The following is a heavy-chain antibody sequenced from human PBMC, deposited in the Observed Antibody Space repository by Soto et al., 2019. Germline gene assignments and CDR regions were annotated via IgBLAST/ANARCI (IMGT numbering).Heavy chain of an antibody. CDR3: VRVGVGIGNHFDS. J-gene: IGHJ4*01. CDR1: NGSISGFY. D-gene: IGHD1-26*01. V-gene: IGHV4-59*12. CDR2: IHYSGRT. Sequence: KPSETLSLTCSVSNGSISGFYWTWIRQPPGKILEWIGYIHYSGRTDYNPSLTSRATMSVDTSKNQFSLNLKSITAADTAVYYCVRVGVGIGNHFDSWGRGTLFTVS.